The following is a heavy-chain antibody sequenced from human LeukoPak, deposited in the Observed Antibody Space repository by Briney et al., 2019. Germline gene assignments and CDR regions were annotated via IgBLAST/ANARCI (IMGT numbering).Heavy chain of an antibody. CDR2: IYSGGST. CDR3: ACPHNYHDSSAYYYEDDY. V-gene: IGHV3-53*01. D-gene: IGHD3-22*01. J-gene: IGHJ4*02. Sequence: PGGSLRLSCAASGFTVSSNYMSWVRQAPGKGLEWVSVIYSGGSTYYADSVKGRFTVSRDNSKNTLYLQMNSLRAEDTAVYYCACPHNYHDSSAYYYEDDYWGQGTLVTVSS. CDR1: GFTVSSNY.